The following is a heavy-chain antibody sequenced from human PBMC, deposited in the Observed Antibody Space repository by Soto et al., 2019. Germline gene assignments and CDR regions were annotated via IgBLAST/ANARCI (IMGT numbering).Heavy chain of an antibody. CDR1: GGSISSYS. J-gene: IGHJ6*02. V-gene: IGHV4-59*01. Sequence: SETLSLTCTVSGGSISSYSWSWIRQPPGKGLEWIGYIYYSGSTNYNPSLKSRVTISVDTSKNQFSLKLSSVTAADTAVYYCARWPYYYYGMDVWGQGTTVT. CDR3: ARWPYYYYGMDV. CDR2: IYYSGST.